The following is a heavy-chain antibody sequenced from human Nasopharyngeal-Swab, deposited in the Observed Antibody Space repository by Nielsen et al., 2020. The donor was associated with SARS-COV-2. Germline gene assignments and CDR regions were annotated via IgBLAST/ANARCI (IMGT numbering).Heavy chain of an antibody. D-gene: IGHD2-21*01. J-gene: IGHJ6*02. CDR2: ISGSGDTT. CDR1: GFTFSSYA. V-gene: IGHV3-23*01. Sequence: GGSLRLSCAASGFTFSSYAMTWVRQAPGKELEWVSIISGSGDTTYYADSVKDRFTISRDNSKNTLYLQTNSLRVEDTAVYYCAKAPYLRGLDVWGQGTTVTVSS. CDR3: AKAPYLRGLDV.